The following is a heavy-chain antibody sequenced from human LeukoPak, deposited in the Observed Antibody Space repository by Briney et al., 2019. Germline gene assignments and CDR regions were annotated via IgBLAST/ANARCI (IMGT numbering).Heavy chain of an antibody. CDR3: ARDVGGGDTFDY. CDR2: ISYDGSDK. J-gene: IGHJ4*02. D-gene: IGHD2-21*02. CDR1: GFTFSLYT. Sequence: GGSLRHACAASGFTFSLYTLHWVRQAPGKGLEWVAVISYDGSDKYYADSVKGRFTISRDNSKNSLFLQMNSLRAEDTAVYFCARDVGGGDTFDYWGQGTLVTVSS. V-gene: IGHV3-30*04.